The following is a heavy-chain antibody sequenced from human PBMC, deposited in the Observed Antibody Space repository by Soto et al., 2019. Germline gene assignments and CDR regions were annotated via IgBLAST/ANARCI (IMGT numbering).Heavy chain of an antibody. J-gene: IGHJ6*02. CDR1: GGSISSGGYS. V-gene: IGHV4-30-2*03. CDR3: ARRLYYDSSGFEGGGMDV. D-gene: IGHD3-22*01. Sequence: PSETLSLTCAVSGGSISSGGYSWSWIRQPPGKGLEWIGSIYYSGSTYYNPSLKSRVTISVDTSKNQFPLKLSSVTAADTAVYYCARRLYYDSSGFEGGGMDVWGQGTTVTVS. CDR2: IYYSGST.